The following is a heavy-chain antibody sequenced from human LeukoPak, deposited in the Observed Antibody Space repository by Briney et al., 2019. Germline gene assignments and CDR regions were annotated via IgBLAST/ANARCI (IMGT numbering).Heavy chain of an antibody. D-gene: IGHD3-10*01. J-gene: IGHJ4*02. Sequence: PGGSLRLSCAASGFTFSSYWMSWVRQAPGKGLEWVANIKQDGSEKYYVDSVKGRFTISRDNAENSLYLQMNSLRAEDTAVYYCARVPSLWFGEADYWGQGTLVTVSS. V-gene: IGHV3-7*03. CDR3: ARVPSLWFGEADY. CDR1: GFTFSSYW. CDR2: IKQDGSEK.